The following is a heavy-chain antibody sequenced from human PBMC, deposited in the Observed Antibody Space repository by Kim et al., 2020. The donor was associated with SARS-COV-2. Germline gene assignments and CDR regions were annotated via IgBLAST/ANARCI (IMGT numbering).Heavy chain of an antibody. D-gene: IGHD6-19*01. CDR1: GGSITNYY. CDR2: IYYSGGT. V-gene: IGHV4-59*01. CDR3: ARDRGTGWYNSVDV. J-gene: IGHJ6*02. Sequence: SETLSLTCNVSGGSITNYYWSWIRQPPGKGLEWIGHIYYSGGTSYNPSLRSRLTLSVDTSKNHYFLILNSVTAADTAVYYCARDRGTGWYNSVDVWGQGT.